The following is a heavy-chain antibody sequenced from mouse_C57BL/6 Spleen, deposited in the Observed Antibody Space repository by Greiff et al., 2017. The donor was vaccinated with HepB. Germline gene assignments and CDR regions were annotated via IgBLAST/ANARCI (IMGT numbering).Heavy chain of an antibody. V-gene: IGHV1-82*01. D-gene: IGHD2-1*01. CDR3: ASDPYGIHFDY. CDR1: GYAFSSSW. J-gene: IGHJ2*01. CDR2: IYPGDGDT. Sequence: QVQLQESGPELVKPGASVKISCKASGYAFSSSWMNWVKQRPGKGLEWIGRIYPGDGDTNYNGKFKGKATLTADKSSSTAYMQLSSLTSEDSAVYFCASDPYGIHFDYWGQGTTLTVSS.